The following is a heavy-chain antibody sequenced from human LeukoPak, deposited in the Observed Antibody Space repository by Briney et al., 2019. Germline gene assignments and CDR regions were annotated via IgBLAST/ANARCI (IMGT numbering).Heavy chain of an antibody. J-gene: IGHJ4*02. CDR1: GFTFSRYW. CDR3: ARSINPDY. Sequence: PGGSLRVSCAASGFTFSRYWMHWVRQAPGKGLVWVSRINSDCSRTTYADSVKGRFTISRDNAKNTLYMQVNSLRAENTAVYYCARSINPDYWGQGTLVTVSS. D-gene: IGHD5-24*01. CDR2: INSDCSRT. V-gene: IGHV3-74*01.